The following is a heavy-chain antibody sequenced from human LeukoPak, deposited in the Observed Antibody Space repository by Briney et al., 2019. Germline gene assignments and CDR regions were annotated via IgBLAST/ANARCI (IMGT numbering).Heavy chain of an antibody. J-gene: IGHJ2*01. CDR3: ARAPPGGGYWFFDL. CDR1: DYSFSSTAY. V-gene: IGHV4-38-2*02. Sequence: SETLSLTCTVSDYSFSSTAYWGWVRQPPGKGLEWIGNLHHTGTTYYNPSLKSRLTISVETSKNQFYLSLSSVTAADTAVYYCARAPPGGGYWFFDLWGRGTLVTVSS. CDR2: LHHTGTT. D-gene: IGHD2-8*02.